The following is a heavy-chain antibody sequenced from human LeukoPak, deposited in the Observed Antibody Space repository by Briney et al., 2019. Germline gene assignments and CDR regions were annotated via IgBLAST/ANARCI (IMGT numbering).Heavy chain of an antibody. V-gene: IGHV4-59*08. CDR2: IYYSGST. J-gene: IGHJ4*02. CDR3: ARHLPPSRWELLASGFDY. Sequence: SETLSLTCTVSGGSISSYYWSWIRQPPGKGLEWIGYIYYSGSTNYNPSLKSRVTISVDTSKNQFSLKLSSVTAADTAVYYCARHLPPSRWELLASGFDYWGQGTLVTVSS. CDR1: GGSISSYY. D-gene: IGHD1-26*01.